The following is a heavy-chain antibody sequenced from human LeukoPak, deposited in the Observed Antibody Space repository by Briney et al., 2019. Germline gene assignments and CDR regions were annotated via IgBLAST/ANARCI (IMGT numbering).Heavy chain of an antibody. CDR3: AKGVTLDY. J-gene: IGHJ4*02. CDR2: IYYSGST. D-gene: IGHD3-10*01. CDR1: GGSFSGYY. Sequence: PSETLSLTCAVYGGSFSGYYWSWIRQPPGKGLEWIGYIYYSGSTNYNPSLKSRVTISVDTSKNQFSLKLSSVTAADTAVYYCAKGVTLDYWGQGTLVTVSS. V-gene: IGHV4-59*01.